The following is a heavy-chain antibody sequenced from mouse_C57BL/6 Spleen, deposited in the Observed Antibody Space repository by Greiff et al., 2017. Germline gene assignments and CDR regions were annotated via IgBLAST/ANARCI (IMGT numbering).Heavy chain of an antibody. Sequence: DVQLVESGPGMVKPSQSLSLPCTVPGYSITSGYDWHWIRHFPGNKLEWMGYISYSGNTNYNPSHKSRISITHDTSKNHFFLKWNSVTTEDTATYYCARGALGAMDYWGQGTSVTVSS. CDR3: ARGALGAMDY. CDR1: GYSITSGYD. D-gene: IGHD4-1*01. J-gene: IGHJ4*01. CDR2: ISYSGNT. V-gene: IGHV3-1*01.